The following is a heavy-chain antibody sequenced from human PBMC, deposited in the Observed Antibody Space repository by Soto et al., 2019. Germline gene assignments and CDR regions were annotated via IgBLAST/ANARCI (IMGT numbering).Heavy chain of an antibody. V-gene: IGHV1-69*05. D-gene: IGHD5-18*01. CDR3: ASGIQLWLRRINNGYSG. J-gene: IGHJ4*02. Sequence: QVQLVQSGAEVKKPESSVKVSCKAPGGTFSTYAISWVRQAPGEGLEWMGGIIPMFGTANYAQRFQDRVTITKYEYTNTVYMERSSLRSEDTYVYFCASGIQLWLRRINNGYSGWGQGTLVTVSS. CDR2: IIPMFGTA. CDR1: GGTFSTYA.